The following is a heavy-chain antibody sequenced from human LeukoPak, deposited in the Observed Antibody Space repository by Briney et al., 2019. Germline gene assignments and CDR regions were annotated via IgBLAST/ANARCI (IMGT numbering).Heavy chain of an antibody. D-gene: IGHD4-11*01. CDR1: GGSISSSNYY. CDR3: VRQKITTSDY. Sequence: SETLSLTCSVSGGSISSSNYYWGWIRQSPGKGLEWIGSIYYSGSTYHNPSLKSRLTISVDTSKNQFSLKLSSVTAADTAVYYCVRQKITTSDYWGQGNMVTVSS. J-gene: IGHJ4*02. CDR2: IYYSGST. V-gene: IGHV4-39*01.